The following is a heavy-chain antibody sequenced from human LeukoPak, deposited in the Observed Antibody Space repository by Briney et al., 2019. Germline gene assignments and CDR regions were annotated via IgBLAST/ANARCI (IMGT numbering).Heavy chain of an antibody. V-gene: IGHV3-64D*09. CDR2: ISSNGGST. D-gene: IGHD3-22*01. CDR1: GFTFSSYA. J-gene: IGHJ1*01. Sequence: GGSLRLSCSASGFTFSSYAMHWVRQAPGKGLEYVSAISSNGGSTYYADSVKGRFTISRNNSKNTRYLQMSSLRAEDTAVYYCVKGQRYYDSSGYYSIEYFQHWGQGTLVTVSS. CDR3: VKGQRYYDSSGYYSIEYFQH.